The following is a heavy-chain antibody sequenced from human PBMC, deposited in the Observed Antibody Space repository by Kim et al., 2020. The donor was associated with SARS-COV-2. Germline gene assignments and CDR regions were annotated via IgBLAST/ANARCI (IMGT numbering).Heavy chain of an antibody. CDR3: AASSGGGYADY. Sequence: GGSLRLSCAAAGFSVTDAYMNWVRHAPGRGLEWVGRIRRKNVGGTTDYAAPVKGRFTISRDDSKNTLFLQMISLKIEDTAVYYCAASSGGGYADYWGQGSLVTVSS. J-gene: IGHJ4*02. D-gene: IGHD5-18*01. V-gene: IGHV3-15*01. CDR1: GFSVTDAY. CDR2: IRRKNVGGTT.